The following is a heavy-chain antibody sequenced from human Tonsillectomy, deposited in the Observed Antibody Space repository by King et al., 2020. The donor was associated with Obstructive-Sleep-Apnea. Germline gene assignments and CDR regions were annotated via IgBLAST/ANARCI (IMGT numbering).Heavy chain of an antibody. J-gene: IGHJ2*01. V-gene: IGHV3-30*02. CDR1: GFTFSSYG. CDR3: AKDYYYGSGSYARQNWYFDL. CDR2: IRYDGSNK. Sequence: VQLVESGGGVFQPGGSLRLSCAASGFTFSSYGMHWVRQAPGKGLEWVAFIRYDGSNKYYADSVKGRFTISRDNSKNTLYLQMNSLRAEDTAVYYCAKDYYYGSGSYARQNWYFDLWGRGTLVTVSS. D-gene: IGHD3-10*01.